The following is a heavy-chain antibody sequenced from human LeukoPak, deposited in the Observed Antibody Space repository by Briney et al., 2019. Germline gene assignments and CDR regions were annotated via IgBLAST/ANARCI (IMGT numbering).Heavy chain of an antibody. CDR3: ASTLDYNFYYMDV. Sequence: PSETLSLTCTISGGSISSYYWSWIRQPAVKGLEWIGRLYTSGSTNYNPSLKGRVTMSVDTSNNQFSLKLSSVTAADTAVYYCASTLDYNFYYMDVWGTGTTVTVSS. CDR2: LYTSGST. J-gene: IGHJ6*03. CDR1: GGSISSYY. V-gene: IGHV4-4*07.